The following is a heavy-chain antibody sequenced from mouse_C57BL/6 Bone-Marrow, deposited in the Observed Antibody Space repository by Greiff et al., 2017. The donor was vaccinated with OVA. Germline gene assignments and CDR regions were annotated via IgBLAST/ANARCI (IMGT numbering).Heavy chain of an antibody. D-gene: IGHD2-1*01. CDR3: ARDQRGNKGSITVSTMVIRWYFDV. CDR1: GYSITSGYY. Sequence: EVKLQESGPGLVKPSQSLSLTCSVTGYSITSGYYWNWIRQFPGNKLEWMGYISYDGSNNYNPSLKNRISITRDTSKNQFFLKLNSVTTEDTATYYCARDQRGNKGSITVSTMVIRWYFDVWGTGTTVTVSS. CDR2: ISYDGSN. V-gene: IGHV3-6*01. J-gene: IGHJ1*03.